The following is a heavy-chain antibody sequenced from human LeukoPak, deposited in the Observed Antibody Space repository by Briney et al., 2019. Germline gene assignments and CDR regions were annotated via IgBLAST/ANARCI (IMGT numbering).Heavy chain of an antibody. CDR3: ARLVGDSGRYFSDY. CDR1: GGSFSGYY. Sequence: SETLSLTCAVYGGSFSGYYWSWIRQPPGKGLEWIGEINHSGSTNYNPSLKSRVTISVDTSKNQFSLKLSSVTAADTAVYYCARLVGDSGRYFSDYWGQGTLVTVSS. CDR2: INHSGST. V-gene: IGHV4-34*01. J-gene: IGHJ4*02. D-gene: IGHD6-19*01.